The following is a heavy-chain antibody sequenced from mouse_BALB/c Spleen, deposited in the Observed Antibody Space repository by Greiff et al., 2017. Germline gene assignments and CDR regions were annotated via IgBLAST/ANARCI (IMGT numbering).Heavy chain of an antibody. CDR3: ARDTSLGFDY. D-gene: IGHD4-1*01. J-gene: IGHJ2*01. CDR2: IRNKANGYTT. V-gene: IGHV7-3*02. Sequence: EVMLVESGGGLVQPGGSLRLSCATSGFTFTDYYMSWVRQPPGKALEWLGFIRNKANGYTTEYSASVKGRFTISRDNSQSILYLQMNTLRAEDSATYYCARDTSLGFDYWGQGTTLTVSS. CDR1: GFTFTDYY.